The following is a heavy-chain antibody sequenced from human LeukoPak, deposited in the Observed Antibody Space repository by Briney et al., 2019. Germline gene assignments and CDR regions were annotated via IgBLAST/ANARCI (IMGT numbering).Heavy chain of an antibody. Sequence: PSETLSLTCTVSGGSISPYYWSWIRQLPGKGLEWIGYIYYSGTTNYNPSLKSRVTMSVDTSNNHLSLRLTSVTAADTALYYCARHSYNYYGLDVWGQGTTMTVSS. V-gene: IGHV4-59*08. CDR3: ARHSYNYYGLDV. CDR1: GGSISPYY. CDR2: IYYSGTT. J-gene: IGHJ6*02.